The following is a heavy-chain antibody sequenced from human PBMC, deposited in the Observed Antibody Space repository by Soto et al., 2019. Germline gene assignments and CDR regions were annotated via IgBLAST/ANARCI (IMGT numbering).Heavy chain of an antibody. CDR2: ISPSSNTI. V-gene: IGHV3-48*01. CDR1: EFIFSSYN. J-gene: IGHJ4*01. Sequence: GGSLRLSCAASEFIFSSYNMNWVRQAPGKGLEWVSFISPSSNTIRYAESVKGRFTISRDNAKNSLYLQMNSLRAEDTAVYYCARVRMGYYFDYWGPGTLVTVSS. D-gene: IGHD2-8*01. CDR3: ARVRMGYYFDY.